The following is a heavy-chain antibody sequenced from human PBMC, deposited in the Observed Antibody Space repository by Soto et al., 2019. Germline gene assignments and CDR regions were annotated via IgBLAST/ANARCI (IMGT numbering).Heavy chain of an antibody. V-gene: IGHV3-49*03. CDR2: IRSKAYGGTT. CDR1: GFTFGDYA. J-gene: IGHJ6*02. Sequence: GGSLRLSCTASGFTFGDYAMSWFRQAPGKGLEWVGFIRSKAYGGTTEYAASVKGRFTISRDDSKSIAYLQMNSLKTEDTAVYYCGVGATQPYYYYYYGMDVWGQGTTVTVSS. D-gene: IGHD1-26*01. CDR3: GVGATQPYYYYYYGMDV.